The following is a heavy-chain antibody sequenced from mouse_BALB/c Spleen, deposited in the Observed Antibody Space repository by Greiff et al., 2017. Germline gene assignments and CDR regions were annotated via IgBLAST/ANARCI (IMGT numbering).Heavy chain of an antibody. CDR2: IWAGGST. V-gene: IGHV2-9*02. J-gene: IGHJ4*01. CDR1: GFSLTSYG. D-gene: IGHD1-1*01. CDR3: ARERYYGRDYAMDY. Sequence: VKVEESGPGLVAPSQSLSITCTVSGFSLTSYGVHWVRQPPGKGLEWLGVIWAGGSTNYNSALMSRLSISKDNSKSQVFLKMNSLQTDDTAMYYCARERYYGRDYAMDYWGQGTSVTVSS.